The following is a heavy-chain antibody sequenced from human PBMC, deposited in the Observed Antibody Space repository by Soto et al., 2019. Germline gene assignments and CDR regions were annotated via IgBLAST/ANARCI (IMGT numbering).Heavy chain of an antibody. D-gene: IGHD6-13*01. CDR1: GFTFSSYD. Sequence: PGGSLRLSCAASGFTFSSYDMHWVRQATGKGLEWVSAIGTAGDTYYPGSVKGRFTISRENAKNSLYLQMNSLRAGDTALYYCARGWLATGGSLSYMDVWGKGTAVTVSS. CDR2: IGTAGDT. V-gene: IGHV3-13*01. CDR3: ARGWLATGGSLSYMDV. J-gene: IGHJ6*03.